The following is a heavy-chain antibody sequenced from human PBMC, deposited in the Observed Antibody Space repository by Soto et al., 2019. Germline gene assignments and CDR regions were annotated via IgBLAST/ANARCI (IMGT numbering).Heavy chain of an antibody. CDR1: GDPISSSKW. CDR2: IDQNGIT. CDR3: ARLNRDYYYYGMDV. J-gene: IGHJ6*02. Sequence: PSETLSLTCAVSGDPISSSKWWTWVRQTPGNSLEWIGKIDQNGITNYNPSLESRVTILKDNSKNQLSLKLTSVTAVDSAVYYCARLNRDYYYYGMDVWGQGATVTV. V-gene: IGHV4-4*02.